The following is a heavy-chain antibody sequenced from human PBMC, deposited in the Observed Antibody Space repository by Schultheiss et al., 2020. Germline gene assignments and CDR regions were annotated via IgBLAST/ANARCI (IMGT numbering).Heavy chain of an antibody. Sequence: SQTLSLTCVVSGGSIDPYYWSWIRQSPGKGLEWIGYIYYNGGTNYNPSLKSRVTMSVDTSKNQFSLKLRAVTAADTAMYYCARGRHPVRVSWFDPWGQGTLVTVSS. D-gene: IGHD3-3*01. CDR3: ARGRHPVRVSWFDP. V-gene: IGHV4-59*01. CDR1: GGSIDPYY. CDR2: IYYNGGT. J-gene: IGHJ5*02.